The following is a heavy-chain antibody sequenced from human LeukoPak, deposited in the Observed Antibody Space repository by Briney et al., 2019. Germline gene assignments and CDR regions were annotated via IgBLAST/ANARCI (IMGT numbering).Heavy chain of an antibody. CDR1: GYTFTGYY. CDR3: ARTAIRAQSKGWFDP. CDR2: INPNSGGT. D-gene: IGHD4-4*01. J-gene: IGHJ5*02. Sequence: ASVKVSCKASGYTFTGYYMHWVRQAPGQGLEWMGWINPNSGGTNYAQKFQGRVTMTRDTPISTAYMELSRLRSDDTAVYYCARTAIRAQSKGWFDPWGQGTLVTVSS. V-gene: IGHV1-2*02.